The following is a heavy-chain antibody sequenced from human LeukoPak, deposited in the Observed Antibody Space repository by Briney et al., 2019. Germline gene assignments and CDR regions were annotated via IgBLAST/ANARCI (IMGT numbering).Heavy chain of an antibody. CDR3: AKGGQDFDFWRFDY. CDR1: GFSFSVYA. D-gene: IGHD3-3*01. Sequence: GGSLRLSCAASGFSFSVYAMSWVRQAPGKWLEWVSSISGSGGRTYYTNSVKGRFTISRENFKNTVYLEMNNLGAEDTALYYCAKGGQDFDFWRFDYWGQGNLVIVSS. J-gene: IGHJ4*02. CDR2: ISGSGGRT. V-gene: IGHV3-23*01.